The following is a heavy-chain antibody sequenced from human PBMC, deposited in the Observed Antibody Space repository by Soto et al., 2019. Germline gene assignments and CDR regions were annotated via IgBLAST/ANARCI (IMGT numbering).Heavy chain of an antibody. CDR3: ARVRGQVGGYYYYYRDV. D-gene: IGHD3-10*01. CDR1: GYTFTSYD. J-gene: IGHJ6*03. CDR2: MNPNSGNT. Sequence: QVQLVQSGAEVKKPGASVKVSCKASGYTFTSYDINWVRQATGQGLEWMGWMNPNSGNTGYAQKFQGRVTMTRHTTISTAYMELSSLRSEDTAVYYRARVRGQVGGYYYYYRDVWGKGTTVTVSS. V-gene: IGHV1-8*01.